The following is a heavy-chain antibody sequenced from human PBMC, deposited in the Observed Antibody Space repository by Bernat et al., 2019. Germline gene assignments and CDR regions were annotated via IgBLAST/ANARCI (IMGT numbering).Heavy chain of an antibody. V-gene: IGHV1-2*02. CDR2: IYPGSGNT. D-gene: IGHD4-23*01. Sequence: QVQLKQSGAELVRPGASVKLSCKASGYTFTDYYINWVKQRPGQGLEWIARIYPGSGNTYYNEKFKGKATLTAEKSSSTAYMQLSSLTSEDSAVYFCARSLYGSSYVEGFAYWGQGTLVTVS. CDR3: ARSLYGSSYVEGFAY. CDR1: GYTFTDYY. J-gene: IGHJ4*03.